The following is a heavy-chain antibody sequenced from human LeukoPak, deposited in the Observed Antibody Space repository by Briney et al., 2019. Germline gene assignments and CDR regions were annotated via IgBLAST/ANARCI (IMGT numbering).Heavy chain of an antibody. CDR2: IYTSGTT. J-gene: IGHJ5*02. Sequence: SETLSLTCTVSGGSIRSYYWSWIRQPAGKGLEWIGRIYTSGTTNYNPSLKSRVTMSVDTSKNQFSLKLSSVTAADTAVYYCARQYSSDWYLWFDPWGQGTLVTVSS. CDR1: GGSIRSYY. CDR3: ARQYSSDWYLWFDP. D-gene: IGHD6-19*01. V-gene: IGHV4-4*07.